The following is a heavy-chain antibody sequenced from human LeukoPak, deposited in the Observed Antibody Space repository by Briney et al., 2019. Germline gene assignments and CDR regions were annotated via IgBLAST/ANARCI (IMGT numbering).Heavy chain of an antibody. CDR1: GFTVSSNY. J-gene: IGHJ4*02. Sequence: GGSLRLSCAASGFTVSSNYMSWVRQAPGKGLEWVSVIYSGGSTYYADSVKGRFTISRDNSKNTLYLQMNSLRAEDTAVYYCARGRIVATIDYWGQGTLFTVSS. CDR3: ARGRIVATIDY. V-gene: IGHV3-53*01. D-gene: IGHD5-12*01. CDR2: IYSGGST.